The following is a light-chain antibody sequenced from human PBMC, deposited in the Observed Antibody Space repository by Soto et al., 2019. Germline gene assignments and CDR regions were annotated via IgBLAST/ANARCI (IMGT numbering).Light chain of an antibody. CDR1: SSDVGGYNY. V-gene: IGLV2-8*01. Sequence: QSALTQPPSASGSPGQSVTISCTGSSSDVGGYNYVSWDQQHPVKAPKLMIYDVSKRPSGVPDRFAGSKSGNTASLTVSGLQAEDEADYYFSAYAGSNIVVFGGGTKLTVL. CDR2: DVS. CDR3: SAYAGSNIVV. J-gene: IGLJ2*01.